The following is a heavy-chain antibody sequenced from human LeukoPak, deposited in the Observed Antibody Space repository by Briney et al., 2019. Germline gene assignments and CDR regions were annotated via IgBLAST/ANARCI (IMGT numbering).Heavy chain of an antibody. D-gene: IGHD4-4*01. Sequence: SVKVSCKASGGTFSSYAISWVRQAPGQGLAWMGRIIPILGIANYAQKFQGRVTITADKSTSTAYMELSSLRSEDTAVYYCASGGTVTTRGVDYWGQGTLVTVSS. CDR3: ASGGTVTTRGVDY. V-gene: IGHV1-69*04. CDR1: GGTFSSYA. CDR2: IIPILGIA. J-gene: IGHJ4*02.